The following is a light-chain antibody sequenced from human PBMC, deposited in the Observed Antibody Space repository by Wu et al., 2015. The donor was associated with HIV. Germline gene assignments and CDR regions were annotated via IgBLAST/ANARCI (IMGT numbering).Light chain of an antibody. V-gene: IGKV3-11*01. CDR3: HQRNKWPQS. J-gene: IGKJ2*03. CDR1: QNVTND. CDR2: SAS. Sequence: EVALTQSPVSLSLSPGERATLSCRASQNVTNDLGWYQQTPGQPPRLLIYSASSRAIGVPARFSGSGSGTDFTLTINNLESEDFAVYFCHQRNKWPQSFGQGTKLEIK.